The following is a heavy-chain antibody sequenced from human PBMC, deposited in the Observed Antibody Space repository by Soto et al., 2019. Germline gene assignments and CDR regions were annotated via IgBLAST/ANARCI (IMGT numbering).Heavy chain of an antibody. CDR1: GFTFRNYW. CDR2: INQDGSEK. J-gene: IGHJ4*02. V-gene: IGHV3-7*01. CDR3: ARAAI. Sequence: GGSLRLSCAAWGFTFRNYWMSWVRQAPGKGLEWVAKINQDGSEKYYVDSLEGRFTISRDNAKNSVYLQMNSLRGEDTAVYYCARAAIWGQGTLVTVSS.